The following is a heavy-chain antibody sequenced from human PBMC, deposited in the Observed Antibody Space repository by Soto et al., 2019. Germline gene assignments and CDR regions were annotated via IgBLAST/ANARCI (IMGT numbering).Heavy chain of an antibody. Sequence: PGGSLRLSCAGSGFTFRDYWMHWVRHAPGKGLEWVSRINSEGSEITYADSVKGRFTISRDNAKGTVYLQMSSLRAEDTALYYCARGVYGSGHNYYYYYGLDVWGQGTTVTVSS. D-gene: IGHD3-10*01. CDR3: ARGVYGSGHNYYYYYGLDV. CDR1: GFTFRDYW. J-gene: IGHJ6*02. V-gene: IGHV3-74*01. CDR2: INSEGSEI.